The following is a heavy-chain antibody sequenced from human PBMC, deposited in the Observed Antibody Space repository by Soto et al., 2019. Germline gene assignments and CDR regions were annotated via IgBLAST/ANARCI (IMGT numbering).Heavy chain of an antibody. Sequence: GGSLRLSCAASRFTFSSYAMSWVRQAPGKGLEWVSTITGSGGTTYYADSVKGRFTISRDISKNTLYLQMNGLRAEDTALYYCAKAGRTTVTEDYFDYWGQGTLVTSPQ. CDR3: AKAGRTTVTEDYFDY. D-gene: IGHD4-17*01. CDR1: RFTFSSYA. J-gene: IGHJ4*02. V-gene: IGHV3-23*01. CDR2: ITGSGGTT.